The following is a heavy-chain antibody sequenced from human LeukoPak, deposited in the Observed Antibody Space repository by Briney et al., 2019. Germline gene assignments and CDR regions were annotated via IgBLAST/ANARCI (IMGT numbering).Heavy chain of an antibody. CDR1: GFIFSNDW. CDR2: MNTDGREA. Sequence: GGSLRLSCAASGFIFSNDWMTWVRQTPGKGLEWVARMNTDGREAYYVDSVRGRFTISRDNTKNSLYLHMNSLRAEDTAVYYCTRVRYSGKCFTAYWGQGTLVTVYS. CDR3: TRVRYSGKCFTAY. V-gene: IGHV3-7*01. D-gene: IGHD1-26*01. J-gene: IGHJ4*02.